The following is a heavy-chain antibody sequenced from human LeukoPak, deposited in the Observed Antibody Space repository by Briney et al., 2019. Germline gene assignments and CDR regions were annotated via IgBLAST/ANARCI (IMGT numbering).Heavy chain of an antibody. CDR3: AKGGGGTNYYYMDV. J-gene: IGHJ6*03. CDR1: GFTFDDYA. CDR2: ISWNSGSI. Sequence: GGSLRLSCASSGFTFDDYAMRWVRKAPGKDLEWVSGISWNSGSIGYADSVKGRFTISKDNAKNSLYLQMDSLRAEDMALYYCAKGGGGTNYYYMDVWGKGTTVTVSS. V-gene: IGHV3-9*03. D-gene: IGHD1-1*01.